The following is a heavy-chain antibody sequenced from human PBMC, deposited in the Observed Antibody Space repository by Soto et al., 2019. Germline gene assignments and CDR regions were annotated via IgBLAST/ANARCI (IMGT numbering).Heavy chain of an antibody. D-gene: IGHD3-10*01. CDR1: GFSLRTSRVG. V-gene: IGHV2-5*02. CDR3: AHRPPDYSDSGTSYSGDWFDP. Sequence: QITLKESGPTLVKPTQTLTLTCTFSGFSLRTSRVGVGWIRQTPGKAPEWLALLYWDDYKRYSPSLKNRLSITKGASRSQVVLTMTNMDPVDTARYYCAHRPPDYSDSGTSYSGDWFDPWGQGIQVTVSS. J-gene: IGHJ5*02. CDR2: LYWDDYK.